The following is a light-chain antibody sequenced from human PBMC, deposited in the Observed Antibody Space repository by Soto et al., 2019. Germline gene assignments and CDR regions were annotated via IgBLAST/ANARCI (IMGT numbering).Light chain of an antibody. V-gene: IGKV1-5*01. J-gene: IGKJ5*01. CDR1: ESISNW. CDR3: QQYKSYSSVT. CDR2: DAS. Sequence: DIQMTQSPSTLSASVGDRVTITCRANESISNWLAWYQQEPGTAPKLLIFDASSLQSGVPSRFSGRGSGTESTLTITSLQPHDDATSYYQQYKSYSSVTFGQGTRLEIK.